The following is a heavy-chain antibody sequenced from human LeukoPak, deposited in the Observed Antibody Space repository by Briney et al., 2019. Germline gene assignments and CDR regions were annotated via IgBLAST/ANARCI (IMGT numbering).Heavy chain of an antibody. Sequence: GTSLRLSCAASGLILSSYGIHWVRQAPGKGLEWVSAISGSGGSTYYADSVKGRFTISRDNSKNTLYLQMDSLRAEDTAVYYCAKDPAIVGVYFDYWGQGTLVTVSS. CDR1: GLILSSYG. CDR2: ISGSGGST. CDR3: AKDPAIVGVYFDY. D-gene: IGHD1-26*01. J-gene: IGHJ4*02. V-gene: IGHV3-23*01.